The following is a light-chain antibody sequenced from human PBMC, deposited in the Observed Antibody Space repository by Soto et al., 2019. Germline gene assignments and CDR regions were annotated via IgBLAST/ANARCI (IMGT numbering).Light chain of an antibody. J-gene: IGLJ2*01. CDR2: RDN. CDR3: SAWDDNIYGPV. Sequence: QSVLTQPPSASGTPGQRVAISCSGGSSDIGSNPVNWYLHLPGAAPKLLIYRDNQRPSGVPDRFSGSKSGTSASLTISGLQYADEADYFCSAWDDNIYGPVFGGGTKLTVL. CDR1: SSDIGSNP. V-gene: IGLV1-44*01.